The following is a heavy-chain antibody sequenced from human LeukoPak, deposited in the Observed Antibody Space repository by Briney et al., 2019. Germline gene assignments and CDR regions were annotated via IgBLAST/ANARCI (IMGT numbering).Heavy chain of an antibody. CDR3: ARGGRYSGYQQTDY. J-gene: IGHJ4*02. Sequence: GGSLRLACTASGFTFTSYSMAWVRQTPGKGLEWVANIKGDGIETSYVDSVKGRFTISRDNAENSLYLQMNSLRVEDTAVYYCARGGRYSGYQQTDYWGQGTLVTVSS. CDR2: IKGDGIET. V-gene: IGHV3-7*04. CDR1: GFTFTSYS. D-gene: IGHD5-12*01.